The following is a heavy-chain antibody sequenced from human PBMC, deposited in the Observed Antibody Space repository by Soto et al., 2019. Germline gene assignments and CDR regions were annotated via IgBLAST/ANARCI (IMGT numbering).Heavy chain of an antibody. CDR2: ISYDGSNK. D-gene: IGHD5-12*01. V-gene: IGHV3-30*04. Sequence: GGSLRLSCASSGLTFRSYAMHLVRQAPGKGLEWVAVISYDGSNKYYADSVKGRFTISRDNSKNTLYLQMNSLRAEDTAVYYCAKEGPFSGYDPANWFDPWGQGTLVTVSS. CDR1: GLTFRSYA. CDR3: AKEGPFSGYDPANWFDP. J-gene: IGHJ5*02.